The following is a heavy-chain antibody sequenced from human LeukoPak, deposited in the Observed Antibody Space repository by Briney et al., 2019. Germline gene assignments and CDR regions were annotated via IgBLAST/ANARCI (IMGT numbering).Heavy chain of an antibody. J-gene: IGHJ4*02. D-gene: IGHD6-19*01. CDR3: ARDSYSSGAHFDY. CDR2: INSDGSST. V-gene: IGHV3-74*01. Sequence: PGGSLRLSCAASGFTFSSYWMHWVRQAPGKGLVLVSRINSDGSSTSYADSVKGRFTISRDNAKNTLYLQMNSLRAEDTAVYYCARDSYSSGAHFDYWGQGTLVTVSS. CDR1: GFTFSSYW.